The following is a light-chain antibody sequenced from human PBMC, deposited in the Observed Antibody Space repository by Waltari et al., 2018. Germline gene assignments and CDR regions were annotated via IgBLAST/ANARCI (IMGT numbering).Light chain of an antibody. Sequence: HSALTQPASVSGSPGQSITIPCTGTSSDVGRYNLVSWYQHHPGKVPKFIIFEVNKRPSGVSARFSGSKSGNTASLTISGLQADDEAHYYCCSYAGNNVSVFGGGTVLTVL. CDR3: CSYAGNNVSV. J-gene: IGLJ2*01. V-gene: IGLV2-23*02. CDR2: EVN. CDR1: SSDVGRYNL.